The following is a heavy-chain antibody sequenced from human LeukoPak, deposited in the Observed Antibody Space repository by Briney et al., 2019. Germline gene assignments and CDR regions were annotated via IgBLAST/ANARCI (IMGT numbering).Heavy chain of an antibody. CDR1: GYIFTSYD. V-gene: IGHV1-8*01. J-gene: IGHJ5*02. CDR3: ARMDYCGSSGGNWFDP. Sequence: ASVKVSCKASGYIFTSYDINWVRQATGQGLEWMGWMNPNNGNTGYAQKFQGRVTMTRDTSVSTAYMELSSLRSEDTAVYYCARMDYCGSSGGNWFDPWGQGTLVTVSS. D-gene: IGHD3-22*01. CDR2: MNPNNGNT.